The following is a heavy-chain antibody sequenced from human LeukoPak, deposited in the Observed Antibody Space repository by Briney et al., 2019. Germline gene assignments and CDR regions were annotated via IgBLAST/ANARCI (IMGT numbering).Heavy chain of an antibody. J-gene: IGHJ4*02. D-gene: IGHD4-17*01. CDR3: ARYDYGDYRVFDY. CDR2: INHSGST. Sequence: SETLSLTCTVSGYSISSGYYWGWIRQPPGKGLEWIGEINHSGSTNYNPSLKSRVTISVDTSKNQFSLKLSSVTAADTAVYYCARYDYGDYRVFDYWGQGTLVTVSS. CDR1: GYSISSGYY. V-gene: IGHV4-38-2*02.